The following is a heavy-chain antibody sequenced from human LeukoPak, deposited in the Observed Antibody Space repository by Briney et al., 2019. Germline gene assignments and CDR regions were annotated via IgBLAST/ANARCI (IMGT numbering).Heavy chain of an antibody. D-gene: IGHD3-10*01. J-gene: IGHJ4*02. V-gene: IGHV3-23*01. CDR3: VKVAKYYYGSETYYFFEH. CDR2: FSDNGGST. Sequence: GGSLRLSCAASGFTFSSYAMSWVRQAPGKGLEWVSVFSDNGGSTYYADSVKGRFTISRDNSKNTLYLQMNSLRVEDTGIYYCVKVAKYYYGSETYYFFEHWGQGTPVTASS. CDR1: GFTFSSYA.